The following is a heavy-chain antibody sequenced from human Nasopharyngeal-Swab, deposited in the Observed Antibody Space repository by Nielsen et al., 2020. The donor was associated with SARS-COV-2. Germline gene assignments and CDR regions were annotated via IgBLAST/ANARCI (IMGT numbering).Heavy chain of an antibody. CDR1: GYTFTSYA. CDR2: INTNTGDP. CDR3: ARVSYDILTGYWGFDY. D-gene: IGHD3-9*01. J-gene: IGHJ4*02. V-gene: IGHV7-4-1*02. Sequence: ASVKVSCKASGYTFTSYAMNWVRQAPGQGLEWMGWINTNTGDPTYAQGFTGRFVFSFDTSVSTAYLQISSLKAEDTAVYYCARVSYDILTGYWGFDYWGQGTLVTVSS.